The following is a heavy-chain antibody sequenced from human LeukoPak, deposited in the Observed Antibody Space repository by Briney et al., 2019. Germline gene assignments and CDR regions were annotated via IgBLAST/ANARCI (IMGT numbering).Heavy chain of an antibody. D-gene: IGHD3-10*01. Sequence: GGSLRLSCAASGFTFSAYNMHWVRQAPGQGLEWLAVISYHGSDKYYADSVKGRFTISRDNPKNTLYLEMISLRPEDTAIYYCAKARAGTYGEFFDYWGQGALVTVSS. CDR2: ISYHGSDK. V-gene: IGHV3-30*01. CDR1: GFTFSAYN. CDR3: AKARAGTYGEFFDY. J-gene: IGHJ4*02.